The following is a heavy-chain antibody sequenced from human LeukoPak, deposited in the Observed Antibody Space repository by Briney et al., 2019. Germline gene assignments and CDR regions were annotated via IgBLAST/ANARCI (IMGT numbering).Heavy chain of an antibody. CDR3: ARGGSNYGEVDY. CDR1: GGSISSGGYY. D-gene: IGHD4-4*01. V-gene: IGHV4-31*03. CDR2: IYYSGST. Sequence: SETLSLTCTVSGGSISSGGYYWSWIRQHPGKGLEWIGYIYYSGSTCYNPSLKSRVAISVGTSKNQFSLKLSSVTAADTAVYYCARGGSNYGEVDYWGQGTLVTVSS. J-gene: IGHJ4*02.